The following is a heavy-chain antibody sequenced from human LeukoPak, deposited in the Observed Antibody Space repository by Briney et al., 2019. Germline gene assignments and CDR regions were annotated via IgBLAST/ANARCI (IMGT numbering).Heavy chain of an antibody. Sequence: GGSLRLSCAASGFTFSSYWMNWVRQAPGKGLEWVSYISSSDTTVYYADSVKGRFTISRDNSKNTLYLQMNSLRAEDTAVYYCARRAGAYSHPYDYWGQGTLVTVSS. CDR1: GFTFSSYW. J-gene: IGHJ4*02. D-gene: IGHD4/OR15-4a*01. V-gene: IGHV3-48*01. CDR2: ISSSDTTV. CDR3: ARRAGAYSHPYDY.